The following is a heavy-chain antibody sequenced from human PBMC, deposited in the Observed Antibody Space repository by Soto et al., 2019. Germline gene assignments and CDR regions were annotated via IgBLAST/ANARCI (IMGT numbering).Heavy chain of an antibody. V-gene: IGHV4-61*01. J-gene: IGHJ5*02. CDR2: IYYSGST. D-gene: IGHD6-6*01. CDR3: ARGGGGDIAPRPLLNWFDT. CDR1: GGSVSSGSYY. Sequence: SETLSLTCTVSGGSVSSGSYYWSWIRQPPGKGLEWIGYIYYSGSTNYNPSLKSRVTISVDTSKNQFSLKLSSVTAADTAVYYCARGGGGDIAPRPLLNWFDTWGQGTLVTVSS.